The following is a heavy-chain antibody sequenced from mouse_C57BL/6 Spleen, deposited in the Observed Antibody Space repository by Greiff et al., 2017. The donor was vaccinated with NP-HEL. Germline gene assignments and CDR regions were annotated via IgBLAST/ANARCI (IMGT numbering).Heavy chain of an antibody. D-gene: IGHD3-1*01. Sequence: QVQLQQSGAELVRPGTSVKVSCKASGYAFTNYLIEWVKQRPGQGLEWIGVINPGSGGTNYNEKFKGKATLTADKSSSTAYMQLSSLTSEDSAVYFCARGIRDWYFDVWGTGTTVTVSS. CDR3: ARGIRDWYFDV. CDR2: INPGSGGT. J-gene: IGHJ1*03. CDR1: GYAFTNYL. V-gene: IGHV1-54*01.